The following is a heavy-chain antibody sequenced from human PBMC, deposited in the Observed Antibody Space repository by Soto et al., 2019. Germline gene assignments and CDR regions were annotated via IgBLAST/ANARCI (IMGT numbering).Heavy chain of an antibody. D-gene: IGHD1-1*01. CDR2: IIPIFGTA. Sequence: ASVKVSCKASGGTFSSYAISWVRQAPGQGLEWMGGIIPIFGTANYAQKFQGRVTITADESTSTAYMELSSLRSEDTAVYYCARMLDRDYYYYYGMDVWGQGTTVTVSS. CDR3: ARMLDRDYYYYYGMDV. J-gene: IGHJ6*02. V-gene: IGHV1-69*13. CDR1: GGTFSSYA.